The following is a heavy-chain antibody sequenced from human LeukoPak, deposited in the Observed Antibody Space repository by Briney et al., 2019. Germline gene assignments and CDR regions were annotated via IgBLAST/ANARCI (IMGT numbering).Heavy chain of an antibody. Sequence: ASVKVSCKASGYTFTGYYMHWVRQAPGQGLEWMGWINPNSGGTNYAQKLQGRVTMTRDTSISTAYMELSRLRSDDTAVYYCVRDRTKYCSSTSCPLDYWGQGTLVTVSS. J-gene: IGHJ4*02. V-gene: IGHV1-2*02. D-gene: IGHD2-2*01. CDR3: VRDRTKYCSSTSCPLDY. CDR2: INPNSGGT. CDR1: GYTFTGYY.